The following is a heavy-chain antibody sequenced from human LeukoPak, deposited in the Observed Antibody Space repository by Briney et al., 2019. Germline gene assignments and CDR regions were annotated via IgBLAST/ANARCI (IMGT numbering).Heavy chain of an antibody. V-gene: IGHV4-30-2*01. CDR2: IYHSGST. J-gene: IGHJ3*02. CDR1: GGSISSGGYS. CDR3: RLHELWPAGADAFDI. D-gene: IGHD5-18*01. Sequence: PSETLSLTCAVSGGSISSGGYSWSWLRQPPGKGLEWIGYIYHSGSTYYNPSLKSRVTISVDRSKNQFSLKLSSVTAADTAVYYCRLHELWPAGADAFDIWGQGTMVTVSS.